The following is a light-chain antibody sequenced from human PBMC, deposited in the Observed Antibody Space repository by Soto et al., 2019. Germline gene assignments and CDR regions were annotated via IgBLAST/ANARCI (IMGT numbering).Light chain of an antibody. CDR1: QSVSSY. CDR2: DAS. Sequence: EIVLTQSPATLSLSPGERATLSCRASQSVSSYLAWYQHKPGQAPRLLIYDASNRATGIPARFSGSGSGTAFTLTISSLEPEDFAVYYCQQRSNWPPSFGQGTKLEIK. CDR3: QQRSNWPPS. V-gene: IGKV3-11*01. J-gene: IGKJ2*01.